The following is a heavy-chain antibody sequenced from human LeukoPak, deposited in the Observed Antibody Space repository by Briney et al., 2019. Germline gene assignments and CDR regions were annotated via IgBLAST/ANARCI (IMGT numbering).Heavy chain of an antibody. V-gene: IGHV3-30*18. J-gene: IGHJ5*02. CDR2: ISYDGSNK. D-gene: IGHD6-13*01. CDR1: GFTFSSYG. CDR3: AKDTGQQLATYNWFDP. Sequence: GRSLRLSCAASGFTFSSYGMHWVRQAPGKGLEGVAVISYDGSNKYYADSVKGRFTISRDNSKNTLYLQMNSLRAEDTAVYYCAKDTGQQLATYNWFDPWGQGTLVTVSS.